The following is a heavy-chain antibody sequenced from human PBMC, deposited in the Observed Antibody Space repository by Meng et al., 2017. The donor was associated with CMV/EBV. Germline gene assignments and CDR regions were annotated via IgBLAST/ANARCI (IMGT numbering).Heavy chain of an antibody. V-gene: IGHV2-5*01. J-gene: IGHJ5*02. CDR3: AHLHTYYDFWSGYYTGWFDP. CDR1: TSGVG. CDR2: IYWNDDT. D-gene: IGHD3-3*01. Sequence: TSGVGVCWIRQPTGKALVWLALIYWNDDTRYSPSLKSRLTITKATSNNQVVLTMTNMDPVDTATYYCAHLHTYYDFWSGYYTGWFDPWGQGTLVTVSS.